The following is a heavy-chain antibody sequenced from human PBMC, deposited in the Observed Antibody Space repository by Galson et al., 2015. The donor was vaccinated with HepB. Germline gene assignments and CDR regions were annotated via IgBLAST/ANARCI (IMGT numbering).Heavy chain of an antibody. CDR3: VKEGAWFGGDWFDP. CDR2: ISGSGDRT. V-gene: IGHV3-23*01. Sequence: SLRLSCAASAFTFKNYAMSWVRQAPGKGLEWVSYISGSGDRTNYADAVKGRFSISRDNSKNTVFLQMDNLRAEDTAVYYCVKEGAWFGGDWFDPWGQGTLVTVS. J-gene: IGHJ5*02. CDR1: AFTFKNYA. D-gene: IGHD3-16*01.